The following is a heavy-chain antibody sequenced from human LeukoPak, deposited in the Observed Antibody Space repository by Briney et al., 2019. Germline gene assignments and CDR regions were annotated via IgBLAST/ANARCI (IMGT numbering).Heavy chain of an antibody. CDR1: GFTFSSYG. Sequence: PGGSLRLSCTASGFTFSSYGMHWVRQAPGKGLEWVAVISYDGSNKFYADSVKGRFTISRDNSKNTLYLQMSSLRAEDTAVYYCAKDLWVTYGSGSYYFDYWGQGTLVTVSS. CDR2: ISYDGSNK. CDR3: AKDLWVTYGSGSYYFDY. J-gene: IGHJ4*02. D-gene: IGHD3-10*01. V-gene: IGHV3-30*18.